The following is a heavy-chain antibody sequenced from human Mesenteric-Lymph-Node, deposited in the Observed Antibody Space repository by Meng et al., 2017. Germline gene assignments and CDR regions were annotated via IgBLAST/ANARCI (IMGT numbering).Heavy chain of an antibody. CDR1: GFTFSSYA. CDR3: ARDSGIVATIRTHKVGLSPYYYYGMDV. D-gene: IGHD5-12*01. CDR2: ISYDGSNK. J-gene: IGHJ6*02. V-gene: IGHV3-30*04. Sequence: GGSLRLSCAASGFTFSSYAMHWVRQAPGKGLEWVAVISYDGSNKYYADSVKGRFTISRDNSKNTLYLQMNSLRAEDTAVYYCARDSGIVATIRTHKVGLSPYYYYGMDVWGQGTTVTVSS.